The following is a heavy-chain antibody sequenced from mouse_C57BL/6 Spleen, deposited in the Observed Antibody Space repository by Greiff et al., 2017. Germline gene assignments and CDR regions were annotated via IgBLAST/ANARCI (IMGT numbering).Heavy chain of an antibody. CDR2: LHPSDSDT. CDR1: GYTFTSYW. V-gene: IGHV1-74*01. CDR3: AIGTLDYPWFAY. D-gene: IGHD2-4*01. Sequence: QVQLQQPGAELVKPGASVKVSCKASGYTFTSYWMHWVKQRPGQGLEWIGRLHPSDSDTNYNQKFKGKATLTVDKSSSTAYMQLSSLTSEDSAVYYCAIGTLDYPWFAYWGQGTLVTVSA. J-gene: IGHJ3*01.